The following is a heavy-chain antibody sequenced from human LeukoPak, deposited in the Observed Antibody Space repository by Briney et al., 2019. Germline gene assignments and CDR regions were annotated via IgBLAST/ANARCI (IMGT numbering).Heavy chain of an antibody. CDR1: GYTFTSYD. V-gene: IGHV1-8*01. CDR2: MNPNRGNT. CDR3: ARGDSSWWNYSYYYGMDV. J-gene: IGHJ6*02. D-gene: IGHD6-13*01. Sequence: ASVKVSCKASGYTFTSYDINWVRQATGQGLEWMGWMNPNRGNTGYAQKFQGRVTMTRNTSISTAYMELSSLRSEDTAVYYCARGDSSWWNYSYYYGMDVWGQGTTVTVSS.